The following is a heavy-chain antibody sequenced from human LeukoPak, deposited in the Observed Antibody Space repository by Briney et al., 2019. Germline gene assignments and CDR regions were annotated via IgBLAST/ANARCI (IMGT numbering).Heavy chain of an antibody. CDR2: IYYSGST. J-gene: IGHJ4*02. CDR3: ASRSSGYSSGWLVFDY. D-gene: IGHD6-19*01. Sequence: KPSETLSLTCTVSGGSISGTSYYWGWIRQPPGKGLEWIGSIYYSGSTYYNPSLKSRVTISVDTSKNQFSLKLSSVTAADTAVYYCASRSSGYSSGWLVFDYWGQGTLVTVSS. CDR1: GGSISGTSYY. V-gene: IGHV4-39*01.